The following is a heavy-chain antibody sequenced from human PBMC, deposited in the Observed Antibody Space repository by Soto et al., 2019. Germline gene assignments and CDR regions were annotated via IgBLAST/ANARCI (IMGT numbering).Heavy chain of an antibody. CDR3: ARDSRYCISTRCPFFPPYYYYYGMDV. J-gene: IGHJ6*02. V-gene: IGHV1-69*13. Sequence: ASVKVSCKASGGTFSSYAISWVRQAPGQGLEWMGGIIPIFGTANYAQKFQGRVTITADESTSTAYMELSSLRSEDTAVYYCARDSRYCISTRCPFFPPYYYYYGMDVWGQGTTVTVSS. D-gene: IGHD2-2*01. CDR2: IIPIFGTA. CDR1: GGTFSSYA.